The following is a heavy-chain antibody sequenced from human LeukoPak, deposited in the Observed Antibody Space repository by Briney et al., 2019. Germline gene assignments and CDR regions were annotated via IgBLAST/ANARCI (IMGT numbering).Heavy chain of an antibody. CDR3: ARDQVVGATWSSYGMDV. CDR2: IYHSGST. Sequence: SETLSLTCAVSGGSISSSNWWSWVRQPPGKGLEWIGEIYHSGSTNYNPSLKSRVTISVDKSKNQFSLKLSSVTAADTAVYYCARDQVVGATWSSYGMDVWGQGTTVTVSS. D-gene: IGHD1-26*01. V-gene: IGHV4-4*02. J-gene: IGHJ6*02. CDR1: GGSISSSNW.